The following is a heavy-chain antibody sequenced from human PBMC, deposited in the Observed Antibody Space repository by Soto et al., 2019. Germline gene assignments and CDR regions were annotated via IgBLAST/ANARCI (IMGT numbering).Heavy chain of an antibody. J-gene: IGHJ2*01. CDR1: GYIFTDYY. CDR2: INPNSGGT. V-gene: IGHV1-2*04. CDR3: VRADPGIGNWYFDL. Sequence: QVQLVQSGAEVKKPGASVKVSCKTSGYIFTDYYIHWVRQAPGQGLEWMGWINPNSGGTKYVQKFQGWVTLTRDTXXNTVYMELSRLRSGDTAVYYCVRADPGIGNWYFDLWGRGTLVTVSS. D-gene: IGHD1-26*01.